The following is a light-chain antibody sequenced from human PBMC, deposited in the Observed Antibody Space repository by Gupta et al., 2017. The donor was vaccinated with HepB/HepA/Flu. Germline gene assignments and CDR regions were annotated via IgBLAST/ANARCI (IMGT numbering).Light chain of an antibody. CDR3: TSYTRSNTYV. CDR2: DVS. CDR1: SSDVGAYSY. Sequence: QSALTQPASVSGSPGQSITISSTGTSSDVGAYSYVSWYQHHPGKAPKLMIYDVSNRPAGVSNRFSGSKSGNTASLTISGLQAEDEADYYCTSYTRSNTYVFGTGTKVTVL. V-gene: IGLV2-14*03. J-gene: IGLJ1*01.